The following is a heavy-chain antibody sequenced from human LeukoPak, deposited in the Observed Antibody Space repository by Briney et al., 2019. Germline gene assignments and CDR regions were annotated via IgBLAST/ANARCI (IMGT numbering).Heavy chain of an antibody. Sequence: GGSLRLSCAASGFTFSSYAMSWVRQAPGGGLEWVSAICGSGGSTYYADSVKGRFTISRDNSKNTQYLQMNSLRAEDTAVYYCAKAAARWLQFSLNRGYWGQGTLVTVSS. D-gene: IGHD5-24*01. V-gene: IGHV3-23*01. CDR1: GFTFSSYA. J-gene: IGHJ4*02. CDR3: AKAAARWLQFSLNRGY. CDR2: ICGSGGST.